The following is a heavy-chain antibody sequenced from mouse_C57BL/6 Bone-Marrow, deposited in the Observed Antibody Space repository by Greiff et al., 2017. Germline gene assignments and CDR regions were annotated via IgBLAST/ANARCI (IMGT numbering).Heavy chain of an antibody. CDR1: GYTFTSYW. CDR2: IDPSDSYT. Sequence: VQLQQPGAELVRPGTSVKLSCKASGYTFTSYWMHWVKQRPGQGLEWIGVIDPSDSYTNYNQKFKGKATLTVDTSSITAYMQLSSLTSEDSAVYYCARVGYFDYWGQGTTLTVSS. V-gene: IGHV1-59*01. J-gene: IGHJ2*01. CDR3: ARVGYFDY.